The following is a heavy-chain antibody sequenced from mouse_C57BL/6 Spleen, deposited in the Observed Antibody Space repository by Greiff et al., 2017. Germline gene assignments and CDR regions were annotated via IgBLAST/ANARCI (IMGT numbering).Heavy chain of an antibody. Sequence: EVHLVESGGGLVQPKGSLKLSCAASGFSFNTYAMNWVRQAPGKGLEWVARIRSKSNNYATYYADSVKDRFTISRDDSESMLYLQMNNLKTEDTAMYYCVYDGYNEAMDYWGQGTSVTVSS. V-gene: IGHV10-1*01. CDR3: VYDGYNEAMDY. CDR2: IRSKSNNYAT. D-gene: IGHD2-3*01. J-gene: IGHJ4*01. CDR1: GFSFNTYA.